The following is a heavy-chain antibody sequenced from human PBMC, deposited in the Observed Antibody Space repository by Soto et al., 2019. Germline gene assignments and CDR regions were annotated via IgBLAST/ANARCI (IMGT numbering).Heavy chain of an antibody. J-gene: IGHJ6*02. D-gene: IGHD4-17*01. CDR2: ISTDNGKT. Sequence: ASVKVSCKASGYTFTNYGISWVRKAPGQGLEWMGWISTDNGKTHSARKLQGRVTMTTDTSKNQFSLKLSSVTAVDTAVYYCARRSLLGTVTTRAYYYYYGMDVWGQGTTVTVSS. V-gene: IGHV1-18*01. CDR1: GYTFTNYG. CDR3: ARRSLLGTVTTRAYYYYYGMDV.